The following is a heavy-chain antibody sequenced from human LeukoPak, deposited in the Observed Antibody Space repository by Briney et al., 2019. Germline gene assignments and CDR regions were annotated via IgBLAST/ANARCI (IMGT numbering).Heavy chain of an antibody. CDR3: ARDRSGRGYSYGIDY. CDR2: INAGNGNT. V-gene: IGHV1-3*01. CDR1: GYTFTSYA. J-gene: IGHJ4*02. D-gene: IGHD5-18*01. Sequence: ASVKVSCKASGYTFTSYAMHWVRQAPGRRLEWMGWINAGNGNTKYSQKFQGRVTITRDTSASTAYMELSSLRSEDTAVYYCARDRSGRGYSYGIDYWGQGTLVTVSS.